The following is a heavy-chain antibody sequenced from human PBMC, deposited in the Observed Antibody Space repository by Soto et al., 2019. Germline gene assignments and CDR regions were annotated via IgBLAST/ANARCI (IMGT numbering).Heavy chain of an antibody. CDR2: INPNSGGT. CDR3: ARADKIAVAGTYNFDY. CDR1: GYTFTGYY. D-gene: IGHD6-19*01. V-gene: IGHV1-2*04. J-gene: IGHJ4*02. Sequence: ASVKVSCKASGYTFTGYYMHWVRQAPGQGLEWMGWINPNSGGTNYAQKFQGWVTMTRDTSISTAYMELSRLRSDDTAVYYCARADKIAVAGTYNFDYWGQGTLVTVSS.